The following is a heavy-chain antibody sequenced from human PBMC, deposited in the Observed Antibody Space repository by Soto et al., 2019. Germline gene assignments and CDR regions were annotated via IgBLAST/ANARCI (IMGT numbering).Heavy chain of an antibody. J-gene: IGHJ5*02. CDR3: ARTYYYDSSGYGFDP. V-gene: IGHV4-30-4*01. D-gene: IGHD3-22*01. CDR1: GGSISSGDYY. Sequence: PSETLSLTYTVSGGSISSGDYYWSWIRQPPGKGLEWIGYIYYSGSTYYNPSLKSRVTISVDTSKNQFSLKLSSVTAADTAVYYCARTYYYDSSGYGFDPWGQGTLVTVSS. CDR2: IYYSGST.